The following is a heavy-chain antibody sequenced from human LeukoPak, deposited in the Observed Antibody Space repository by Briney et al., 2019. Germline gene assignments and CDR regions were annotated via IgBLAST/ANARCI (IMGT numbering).Heavy chain of an antibody. CDR1: GFTLGSYG. V-gene: IGHV3-48*01. CDR3: ARDVGGEGATIFDY. D-gene: IGHD1-26*01. J-gene: IGHJ4*02. Sequence: GGSLRLSCAASGFTLGSYGMNWVRQAPGKGLEWVSFISSSSNTIYYADSVKGRFTISRDNAKNSLYLQMNSLRAEDTAVYYCARDVGGEGATIFDYWGQGTLVTVSS. CDR2: ISSSSNTI.